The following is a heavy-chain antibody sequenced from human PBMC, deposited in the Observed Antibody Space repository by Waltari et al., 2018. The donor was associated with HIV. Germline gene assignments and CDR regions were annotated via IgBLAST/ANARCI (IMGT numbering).Heavy chain of an antibody. V-gene: IGHV3-15*01. CDR3: TTQPPGDVTSGYYLYY. Sequence: EVQLVESGGGLVKPGGSLRLSCAASGFTFNNVWMNWVRPAPGKGLEWVVRIKSKTAGCTVNYAAPVKVRFTISRYDSNNTLYLQISSLKTEDTAVYYCTTQPPGDVTSGYYLYYWRQGTLVSVSS. J-gene: IGHJ4*02. CDR2: IKSKTAGCTV. CDR1: GFTFNNVW. D-gene: IGHD3-22*01.